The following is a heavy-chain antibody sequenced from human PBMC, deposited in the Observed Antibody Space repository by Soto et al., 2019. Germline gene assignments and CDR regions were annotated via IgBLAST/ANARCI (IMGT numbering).Heavy chain of an antibody. V-gene: IGHV4-59*01. CDR3: ARGDDYGDYD. J-gene: IGHJ4*02. Sequence: QVQLQESGPGLVKPSETLSLTCTVSGGSINSYYWSWIRQPPGKGLEWIGYIYYTGNTNYNPSLKGPLTTSVVPSKSQVSPKLTSVTEADTGLYYCARGDDYGDYDWGQGTLVTVSS. CDR2: IYYTGNT. CDR1: GGSINSYY. D-gene: IGHD4-17*01.